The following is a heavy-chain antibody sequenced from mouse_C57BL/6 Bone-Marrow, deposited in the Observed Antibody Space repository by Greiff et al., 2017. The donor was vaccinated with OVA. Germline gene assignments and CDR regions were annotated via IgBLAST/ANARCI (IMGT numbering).Heavy chain of an antibody. V-gene: IGHV1-85*01. CDR1: GYTFTSYD. CDR2: IYPRGGST. D-gene: IGHD1-1*01. J-gene: IGHJ2*01. CDR3: AKAFHVCYYLYYFDY. Sequence: QVQLKESGPELVKPGASVKLSCKASGYTFTSYDINWVKQRPGQGLEWIGWIYPRGGSTKYNEKFKGKATLTVDTSSSTAYRELYVRTSDDSAVYFCAKAFHVCYYLYYFDYWGQGTTLTVSS.